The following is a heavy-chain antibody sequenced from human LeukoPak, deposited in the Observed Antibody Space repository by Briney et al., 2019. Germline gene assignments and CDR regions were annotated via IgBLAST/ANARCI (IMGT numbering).Heavy chain of an antibody. CDR3: ASEIPPYYYYGMDV. CDR1: GFTFSSYA. CDR2: ISYDGSNK. J-gene: IGHJ6*02. Sequence: GGSLRLSCAASGFTFSSYAMHWVRQAPGRGLEWVEVISYDGSNKYYADSVKSRFTIARDNSKNTLYLQMNRLRAEDTAVYYCASEIPPYYYYGMDVWGQGTTVTVSS. V-gene: IGHV3-30-3*01.